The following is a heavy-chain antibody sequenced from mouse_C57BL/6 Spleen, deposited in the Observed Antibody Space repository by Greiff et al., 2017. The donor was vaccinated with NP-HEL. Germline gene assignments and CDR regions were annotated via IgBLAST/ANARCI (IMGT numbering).Heavy chain of an antibody. CDR2: INPSSGYT. Sequence: VQLQQSGAELAKPGASVKLSCKASGYTFTSYWMHWVKQRPGQGLEWIGYINPSSGYTKYNQKFKDKATLTADKSTSTAYMQLSSLTYEDSAVYYCARDYGSSYDAMDYWGQGTSVTVSS. CDR1: GYTFTSYW. D-gene: IGHD1-1*01. V-gene: IGHV1-7*01. CDR3: ARDYGSSYDAMDY. J-gene: IGHJ4*01.